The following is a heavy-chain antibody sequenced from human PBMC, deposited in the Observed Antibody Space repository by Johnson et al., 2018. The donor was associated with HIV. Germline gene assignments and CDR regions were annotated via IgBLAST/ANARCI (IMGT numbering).Heavy chain of an antibody. CDR3: AKDQRFRELLLYGAFDI. CDR2: ISYDGSNK. Sequence: QGQLVESGGGVVQPGRSLRLSCAASGFTFSSYGMHWVRQAPGKGLEWVAVISYDGSNKYYADSVKGRFTISRDNSKNTLYLQMNSLRAEDTAVYYCAKDQRFRELLLYGAFDIWGQGTMVTVSS. V-gene: IGHV3-30*18. CDR1: GFTFSSYG. D-gene: IGHD3-10*01. J-gene: IGHJ3*02.